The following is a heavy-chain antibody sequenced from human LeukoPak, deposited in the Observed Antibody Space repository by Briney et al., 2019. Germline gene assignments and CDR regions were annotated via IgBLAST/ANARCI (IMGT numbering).Heavy chain of an antibody. CDR3: ARATDLYYYDSSGYYNDAFDI. CDR2: MNPNSGNT. V-gene: IGHV1-8*03. Sequence: ASVKVSCKASGYTFTSYDINWVRQATGQGLEWMGWMNPNSGNTGYAQKFQGRVTITRNTSISTAYMELSSLRSEDTAVYYCARATDLYYYDSSGYYNDAFDIWGQGTMVTVSS. CDR1: GYTFTSYD. J-gene: IGHJ3*02. D-gene: IGHD3-22*01.